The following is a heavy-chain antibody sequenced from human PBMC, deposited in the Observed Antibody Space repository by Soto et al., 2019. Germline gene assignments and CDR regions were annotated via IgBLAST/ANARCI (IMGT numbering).Heavy chain of an antibody. CDR2: IGHGGGT. J-gene: IGHJ4*02. CDR1: GGSFSGYY. CDR3: ARHVVYYLDS. V-gene: IGHV4-34*01. D-gene: IGHD2-21*01. Sequence: QVQLQQWGAGLLKPLETLSVTCAVYGGSFSGYYWSWIRQPPGKVLEWIGEIGHGGGTIYNPSLENRVPIAKDSSNNQCSLRVNSGTAAATAVYYCARHVVYYLDSWGQAAPVTDAS.